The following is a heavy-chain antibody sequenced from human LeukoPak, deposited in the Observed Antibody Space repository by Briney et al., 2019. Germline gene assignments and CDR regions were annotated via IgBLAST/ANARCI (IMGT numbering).Heavy chain of an antibody. J-gene: IGHJ4*02. CDR2: ISSSSSYI. CDR3: ARDRIVGATIDY. D-gene: IGHD1-26*01. Sequence: GGSLRLSCAVSGFTFSSYAMNWVRQAPGKGLEWVSSISSSSSYIYYADSVKGRFTIPRDNAKNSLYLQMNSLRAEDTAVYYCARDRIVGATIDYWGQGTLVTVSS. V-gene: IGHV3-21*01. CDR1: GFTFSSYA.